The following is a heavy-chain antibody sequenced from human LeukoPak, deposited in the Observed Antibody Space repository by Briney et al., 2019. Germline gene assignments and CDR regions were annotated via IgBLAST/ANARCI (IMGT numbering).Heavy chain of an antibody. Sequence: SQTLSLTCAISVDSVSRNSAAWNSSRQSPSRGLEWQERTYYRSKWYNHYAGSVKNRITNNQDTTKNQSTTPLNSVIPEDTAVYYCARGVMSGSSWPFDYWGQGTLVTVSS. V-gene: IGHV6-1*01. D-gene: IGHD6-13*01. J-gene: IGHJ4*02. CDR1: VDSVSRNSAA. CDR3: ARGVMSGSSWPFDY. CDR2: TYYRSKWYN.